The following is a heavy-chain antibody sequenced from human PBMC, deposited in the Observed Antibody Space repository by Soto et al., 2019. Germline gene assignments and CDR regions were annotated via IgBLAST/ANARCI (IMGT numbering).Heavy chain of an antibody. V-gene: IGHV3-30-3*01. CDR1: GFTFSSYA. CDR3: ARLRDGYNYGPIDY. CDR2: ISYDGSNK. D-gene: IGHD5-12*01. Sequence: QVQLAESGGGVVQPGRSLRLSCAASGFTFSSYAMHWVRQAPGKGLEWVAVISYDGSNKYYADSVKGRFTISRDNSKNTLYLQMNSLRAEDTAVYYCARLRDGYNYGPIDYWGQGTLVTVSS. J-gene: IGHJ4*02.